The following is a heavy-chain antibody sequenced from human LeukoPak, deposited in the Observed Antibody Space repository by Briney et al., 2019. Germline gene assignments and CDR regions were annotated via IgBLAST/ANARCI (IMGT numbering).Heavy chain of an antibody. D-gene: IGHD6-19*01. J-gene: IGHJ4*02. CDR2: IYTSGST. CDR1: GGSISSYY. CDR3: AREFQPYSSGWYYFDY. V-gene: IGHV4-4*07. Sequence: SETLSLTCTVSGGSISSYYWSWIRQPAGKGLEWIGRIYTSGSTNYNPSLRSRVTMSVDTSKNQFSLKLSSVTAADTAVYYGAREFQPYSSGWYYFDYWGQGTLVTVSS.